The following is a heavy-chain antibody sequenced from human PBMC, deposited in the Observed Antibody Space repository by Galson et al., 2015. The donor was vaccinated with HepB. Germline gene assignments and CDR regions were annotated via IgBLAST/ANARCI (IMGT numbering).Heavy chain of an antibody. CDR2: ISAYNGNT. Sequence: SVKVSCKASGYTFTSYGISWVRQAPGQGLEWMGWISAYNGNTNYAQKLQGRVTMTTDTSTSTAYMELRSLRSDDTAVYYCARESPYYDYVWGSYQHWGQGTLVTVSS. J-gene: IGHJ1*01. D-gene: IGHD3-16*01. CDR1: GYTFTSYG. CDR3: ARESPYYDYVWGSYQH. V-gene: IGHV1-18*04.